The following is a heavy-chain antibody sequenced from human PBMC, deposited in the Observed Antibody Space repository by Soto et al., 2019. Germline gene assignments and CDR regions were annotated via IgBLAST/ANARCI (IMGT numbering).Heavy chain of an antibody. CDR3: ASDTPPPDY. CDR2: ISAYNTNT. V-gene: IGHV1-18*01. CDR1: GYSFTRYH. Sequence: QVQLVQSGAEVKKPGASVKVSCKTSGYSFTRYHISWMRQAPGQGLEWMGWISAYNTNTNYAQKFQGRVTMTTDTLTSTAYMELRSLRYDDTAVYYCASDTPPPDYWGQGTLVTVS. J-gene: IGHJ4*02.